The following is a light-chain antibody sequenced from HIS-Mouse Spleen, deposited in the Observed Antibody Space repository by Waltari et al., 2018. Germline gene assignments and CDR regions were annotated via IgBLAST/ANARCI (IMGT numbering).Light chain of an antibody. CDR3: SSYTSSSTLVV. J-gene: IGLJ2*01. CDR1: SSDVGGYNY. Sequence: QSALTQPASVSGSPGQSITISCTGTSSDVGGYNYVSLYQQHPGKAPKLIIYEVSNRPSGVSNRFSGSKSGNTASLTISGLQAEDEADYYCSSYTSSSTLVVFGGGTKLTVL. CDR2: EVS. V-gene: IGLV2-14*01.